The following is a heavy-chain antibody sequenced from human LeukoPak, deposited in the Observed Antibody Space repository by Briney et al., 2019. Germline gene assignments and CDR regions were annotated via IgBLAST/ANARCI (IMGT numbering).Heavy chain of an antibody. CDR1: GFTFSSYS. V-gene: IGHV3-21*01. Sequence: GGSLRLSCVASGFTFSSYSMNWVRQAPGKGLEWVSSISSSSSYIYYADSVKGRFTISRDNAKNSLYLQMNSLRAEDTAVYYCARDPVSGSRPYYFDYWGQGTLVTVSS. CDR3: ARDPVSGSRPYYFDY. J-gene: IGHJ4*02. D-gene: IGHD1-26*01. CDR2: ISSSSSYI.